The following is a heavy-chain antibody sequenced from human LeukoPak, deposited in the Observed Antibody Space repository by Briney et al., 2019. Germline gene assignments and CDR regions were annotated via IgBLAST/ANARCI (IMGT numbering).Heavy chain of an antibody. D-gene: IGHD1-7*01. J-gene: IGHJ6*03. CDR2: IWFDGSNK. CDR3: ARPTGTTLRYYYYMDV. Sequence: GGSLRLSCAASGFTFSSYGMHWVRQAPGKGLEWVAVIWFDGSNKYYADSVKGRFTISRDNSKNTLYLQMNSLRAEDTAVYYCARPTGTTLRYYYYMDVWGKGTTVTVS. V-gene: IGHV3-33*01. CDR1: GFTFSSYG.